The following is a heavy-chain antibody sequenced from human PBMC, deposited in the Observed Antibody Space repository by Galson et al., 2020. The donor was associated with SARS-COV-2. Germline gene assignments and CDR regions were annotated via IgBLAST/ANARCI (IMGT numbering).Heavy chain of an antibody. J-gene: IGHJ4*02. CDR1: GFSFSSYW. CDR3: ARESYDSGWFDD. V-gene: IGHV3-7*03. CDR2: IKQDGSDK. Sequence: SCAASGFSFSSYWMTWVRQAPGKGLEWVANIKQDGSDKYYVDSVKGRFTISRDNAKNSLYLHMNSLRAEDTAVYYCARESYDSGWFDDWGQRTLVTI. D-gene: IGHD6-19*01.